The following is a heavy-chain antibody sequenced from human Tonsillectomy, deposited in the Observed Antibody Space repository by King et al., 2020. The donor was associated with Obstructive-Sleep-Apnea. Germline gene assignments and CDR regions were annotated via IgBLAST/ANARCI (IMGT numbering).Heavy chain of an antibody. CDR2: IYYSGST. J-gene: IGHJ4*02. V-gene: IGHV4-31*01. CDR1: GGSISSGGYY. D-gene: IGHD5-18*01. Sequence: QLQESGPGLVKPSQTLSLTCTVSGGSISSGGYYCSWIRQHPGKGLEWIGYIYYSGSTYYNPSLKSQVTISVDTSKNQFSLKLSSVTAADTAVYYCAGARGYSYGYNYWGQGTLVTVSS. CDR3: AGARGYSYGYNY.